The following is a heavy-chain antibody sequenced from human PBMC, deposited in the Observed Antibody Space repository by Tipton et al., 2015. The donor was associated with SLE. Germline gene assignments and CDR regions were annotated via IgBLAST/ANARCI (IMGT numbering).Heavy chain of an antibody. Sequence: TLFLTCTVSGGSISSSSYYWGWIRQPPGRGLEWIGYSFYSGSTNYNPSLKSRVTISVDTSKNQVSLRLSSVTAADTAVYYCARMRGGYNAHHWGQGILVTVSS. CDR3: ARMRGGYNAHH. CDR2: SFYSGST. V-gene: IGHV4-39*07. D-gene: IGHD5-24*01. CDR1: GGSISSSSYY. J-gene: IGHJ5*02.